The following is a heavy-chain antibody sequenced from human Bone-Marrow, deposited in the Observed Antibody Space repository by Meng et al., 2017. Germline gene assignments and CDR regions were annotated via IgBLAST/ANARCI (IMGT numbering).Heavy chain of an antibody. CDR2: TYTSGST. CDR1: GGSISSYY. J-gene: IGHJ4*02. D-gene: IGHD3-9*01. CDR3: AREGDSSHYDILTGSHYYFDY. Sequence: SETLSLTCTVSGGSISSYYWSWIRQPAGKGLEWIGRTYTSGSTNYNPSLKSRVTMSVDTSKNQFSLKLSSVTAADTAVYYCAREGDSSHYDILTGSHYYFDYWGQGTLVTVSS. V-gene: IGHV4-4*07.